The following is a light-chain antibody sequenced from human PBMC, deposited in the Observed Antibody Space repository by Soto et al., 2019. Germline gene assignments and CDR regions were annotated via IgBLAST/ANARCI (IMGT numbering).Light chain of an antibody. J-gene: IGKJ4*01. V-gene: IGKV2-28*01. CDR2: FSS. CDR3: MQVLHAPPT. CDR1: QSLLQSNGNNY. Sequence: DIVMTQSPLSLPVTPGETASISCRSSQSLLQSNGNNYLGWFVQKPGQSSQLLLCFSSSRAVGVPDRFSGSGSGTDVALHISRVEAEDVAIYSCMQVLHAPPTFGGGTKLEIK.